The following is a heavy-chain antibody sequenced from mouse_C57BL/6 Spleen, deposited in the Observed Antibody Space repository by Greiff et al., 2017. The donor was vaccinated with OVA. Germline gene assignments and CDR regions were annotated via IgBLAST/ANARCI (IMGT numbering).Heavy chain of an antibody. CDR2: INPGSGGT. CDR3: ARGSGNYPMDY. J-gene: IGHJ4*01. CDR1: GYAFTNYL. D-gene: IGHD2-1*01. Sequence: QVQLQQSGAELVRPGTSVKVSCKASGYAFTNYLIEWVKQRPGQGLEWIGVINPGSGGTNYNEKFKGKATLTADKSSSTAYMQLSSLTSEDSAVYFCARGSGNYPMDYWGQGTSVTVSS. V-gene: IGHV1-54*01.